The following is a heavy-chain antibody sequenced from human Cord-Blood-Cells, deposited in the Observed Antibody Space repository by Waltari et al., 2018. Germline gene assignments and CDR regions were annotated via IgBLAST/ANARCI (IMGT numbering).Heavy chain of an antibody. CDR1: GYSFTSYW. V-gene: IGHV5-51*01. CDR2: IYPGDSDT. J-gene: IGHJ3*02. D-gene: IGHD3-22*01. Sequence: EVQLVQSGAEVKKPGESLKISCKGSGYSFTSYWLGWVRQMTGKGLEWMGIIYPGDSDTRYSPSFQGQVTSSADKSISTAYLQWSSLKASDTAMYYCARAHNYYDSSGYSWDAFDIWGQGTMVTVSS. CDR3: ARAHNYYDSSGYSWDAFDI.